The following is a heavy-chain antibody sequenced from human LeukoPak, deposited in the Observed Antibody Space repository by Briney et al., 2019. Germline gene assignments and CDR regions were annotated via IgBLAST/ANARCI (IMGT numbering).Heavy chain of an antibody. J-gene: IGHJ4*02. CDR1: GFTFSSYG. CDR3: ARSGAFDY. D-gene: IGHD3-10*01. CDR2: ISSSGRTI. V-gene: IGHV3-48*02. Sequence: GGSLRLSCAASGFTFSSYGMHWVRQAPGKGLEWVSYISSSGRTISYADSVKGRFTLSRDNARNSLHLQMNSLRDEDTAVYYCARSGAFDYWGQGTLVTVSS.